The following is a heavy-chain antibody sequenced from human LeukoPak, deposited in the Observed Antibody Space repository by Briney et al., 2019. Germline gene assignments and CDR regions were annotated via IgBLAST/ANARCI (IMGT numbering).Heavy chain of an antibody. J-gene: IGHJ4*02. CDR1: GFTFSSYA. V-gene: IGHV3-23*01. CDR2: ISGSGDNT. Sequence: GGSLRLSCAASGFTFSSYAMNWVRQAPEKGLEWVSGISGSGDNTYYADSVKGRFSISRDNSKNTVYLQMNSLRAEDTAVYYCARARLPKYYFDYWGQGTLVTVSS. CDR3: ARARLPKYYFDY. D-gene: IGHD6-25*01.